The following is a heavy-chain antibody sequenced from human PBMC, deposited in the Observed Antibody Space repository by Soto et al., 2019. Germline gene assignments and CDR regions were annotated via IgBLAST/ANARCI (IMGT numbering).Heavy chain of an antibody. V-gene: IGHV3-21*01. D-gene: IGHD7-27*01. J-gene: IGHJ3*02. CDR2: ISSSSSYI. CDR3: ARAGLGTDDAFDI. CDR1: GFTFSSYS. Sequence: GGSLRLSCAASGFTFSSYSMNWVRQAPGKGLEWVSSISSSSSYIYYADSVKGRFIISRDNAKNSLYLQMNSLRAEDTAVYYCARAGLGTDDAFDIWGQGTMVTVSS.